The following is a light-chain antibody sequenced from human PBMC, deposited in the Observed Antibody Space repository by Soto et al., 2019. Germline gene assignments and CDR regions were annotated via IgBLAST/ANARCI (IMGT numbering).Light chain of an antibody. CDR2: DAS. CDR3: QQYDNLPLT. J-gene: IGKJ3*01. CDR1: QDINNC. Sequence: DIQMTQTPSSLSASVGDRVTITCQASQDINNCLNWYHQKPGKAPNLLIYDASNLETGVPSRFSGSGSGTHFTLTISSLQPEDIATYYCQQYDNLPLTFGPGTKVDSK. V-gene: IGKV1-33*01.